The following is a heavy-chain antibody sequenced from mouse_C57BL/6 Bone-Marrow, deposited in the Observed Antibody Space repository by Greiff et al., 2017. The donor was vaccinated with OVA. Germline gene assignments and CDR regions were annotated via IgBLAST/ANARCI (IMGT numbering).Heavy chain of an antibody. V-gene: IGHV1-50*01. J-gene: IGHJ4*01. CDR2: IDPSDSYT. D-gene: IGHD1-1*01. CDR3: ARERSSHYAMDY. Sequence: QVQLQQPGAELVKPGASVKLSCKASGYTFTSYWMQWVKQRPGQGLEWIGEIDPSDSYTNYNDKFKGKATLTVDTSSSTAYMQLSSLTSEDSAVYYCARERSSHYAMDYWGQGTSVTVSS. CDR1: GYTFTSYW.